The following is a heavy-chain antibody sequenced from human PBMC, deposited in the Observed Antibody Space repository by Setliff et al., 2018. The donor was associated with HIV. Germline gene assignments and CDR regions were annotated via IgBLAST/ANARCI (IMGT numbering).Heavy chain of an antibody. CDR2: INTQTGSP. V-gene: IGHV7-4-1*02. Sequence: ASVKVSCKASGYSFINYAMNWVRQAPGQGLEWMGWINTQTGSPTYAQAFTGRFVFSVDTSVTTAYLQISGLKADDTAVYYCARALYGEYGGDLNWLDPWCQGTLVTVSS. J-gene: IGHJ5*02. D-gene: IGHD4-17*01. CDR3: ARALYGEYGGDLNWLDP. CDR1: GYSFINYA.